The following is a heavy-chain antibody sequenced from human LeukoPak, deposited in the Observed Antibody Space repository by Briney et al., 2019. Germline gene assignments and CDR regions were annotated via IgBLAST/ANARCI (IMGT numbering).Heavy chain of an antibody. Sequence: GGSLRPSCAASGFTFSSYGMSWVRQAPGKGLEWVSAISGSGGSTYYADSVKGRFTISRDNSKNTLYLQMNSLRAEDTAVYYCAKLVFVVVPAANDYWGQGTLVTVSS. D-gene: IGHD2-2*01. J-gene: IGHJ4*02. CDR3: AKLVFVVVPAANDY. V-gene: IGHV3-23*01. CDR2: ISGSGGST. CDR1: GFTFSSYG.